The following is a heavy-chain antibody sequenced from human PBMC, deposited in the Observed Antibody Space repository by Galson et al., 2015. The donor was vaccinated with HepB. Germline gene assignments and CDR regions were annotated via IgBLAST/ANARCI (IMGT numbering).Heavy chain of an antibody. Sequence: SLRLPYAASEFVLSSTWMSWVRHAPATGLECVANIKQDGSEKNYVDSVKGRFTISSDNTENSLYLQMNSLRAEDTAVYYCARDGPGPGDYWGREPWSPSPQ. J-gene: IGHJ4*02. CDR3: ARDGPGPGDY. CDR2: IKQDGSEK. CDR1: EFVLSSTW. V-gene: IGHV3-7*03.